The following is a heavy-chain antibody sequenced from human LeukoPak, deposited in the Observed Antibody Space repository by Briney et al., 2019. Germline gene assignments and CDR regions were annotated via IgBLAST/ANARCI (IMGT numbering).Heavy chain of an antibody. D-gene: IGHD5-24*01. CDR3: ARDGDGPRGKDYYYYGMDA. CDR2: ISSSSSYT. CDR1: GFTFSDYY. Sequence: GGSLRLSCAASGFTFSDYYMSWIRQAPGKGLEWVSYISSSSSYTNYADSVKGRFTISRDNAKNSLYLQMNSLRAEDTAVYYCARDGDGPRGKDYYYYGMDAWGQGTTVTVSS. J-gene: IGHJ6*02. V-gene: IGHV3-11*05.